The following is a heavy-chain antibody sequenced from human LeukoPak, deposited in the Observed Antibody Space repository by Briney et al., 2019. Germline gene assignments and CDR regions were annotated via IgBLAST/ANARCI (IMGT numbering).Heavy chain of an antibody. CDR2: ISSSSSYI. J-gene: IGHJ4*02. CDR1: GFTFSSYS. V-gene: IGHV3-21*01. D-gene: IGHD3-9*01. CDR3: ATDPHYDILTELDY. Sequence: GGSLRLSCAASGFTFSSYSMNWVRQAPGKGLEWVSSISSSSSYIYYADSVKGRFTISRDNARNSLYLQMNSLRAEDTAVYYCATDPHYDILTELDYWGQGTLVTVSS.